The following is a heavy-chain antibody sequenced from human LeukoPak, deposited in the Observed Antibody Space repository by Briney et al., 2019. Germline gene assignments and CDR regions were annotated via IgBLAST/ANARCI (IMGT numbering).Heavy chain of an antibody. CDR2: ISAYNGNT. CDR1: GYTFTSYG. D-gene: IGHD3-22*01. V-gene: IGHV1-18*01. Sequence: ASVKVSCKASGYTFTSYGISWVRRAPGQGLEWMGWISAYNGNTNYAQKLQGRVTMTTDTSTSTAYMELRSLRSDDTAVYYCARGSYYYDSSGYYSDAFDIWGQGTMVTVSS. J-gene: IGHJ3*02. CDR3: ARGSYYYDSSGYYSDAFDI.